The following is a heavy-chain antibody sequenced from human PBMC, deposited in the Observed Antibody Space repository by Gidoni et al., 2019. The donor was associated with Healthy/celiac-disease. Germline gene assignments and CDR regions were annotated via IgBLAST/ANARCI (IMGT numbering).Heavy chain of an antibody. J-gene: IGHJ3*02. V-gene: IGHV1-24*01. CDR3: ATVEFRSGSYYSSHAFDI. CDR2: FDPEDGET. Sequence: QVQLVQSGAEVKKPGASVKVSCKVSGYTLTELSMHWVRQAPGKGLEWMGGFDPEDGETIYAQKFQGRVTMTEDTSTDTAYMELSSLRSEDTAVYYCATVEFRSGSYYSSHAFDIWGQGTMVTVSS. D-gene: IGHD3-10*01. CDR1: GYTLTELS.